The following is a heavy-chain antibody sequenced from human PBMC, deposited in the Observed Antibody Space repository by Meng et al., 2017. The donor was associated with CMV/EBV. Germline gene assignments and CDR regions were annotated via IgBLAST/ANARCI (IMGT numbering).Heavy chain of an antibody. CDR2: TYYRSRWYN. J-gene: IGHJ6*02. CDR3: ARDSDGLGYAGDLYYYYGMDV. V-gene: IGHV6-1*01. Sequence: LRLSCAISEDSVSSNSAAWNWIRQSPSRGLEWLGRTYYRSRWYNDYAASVKSRITINSDTSKNQFSLQLNSVTPEDTAVYYCARDSDGLGYAGDLYYYYGMDVWGQGTTVTVSS. D-gene: IGHD3-16*01. CDR1: EDSVSSNSAA.